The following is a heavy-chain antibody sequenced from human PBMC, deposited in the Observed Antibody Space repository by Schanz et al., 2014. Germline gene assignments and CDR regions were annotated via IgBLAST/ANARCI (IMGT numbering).Heavy chain of an antibody. V-gene: IGHV4-59*12. Sequence: QLQLQESGPGLVKPSETLSLTCTVSGGSISSYYWSWIRQPPGKGLEWIGDIGHSGNTKDNPSLKSRVTMSVETSKNQFSLNLSSVTAADTAVYYCARGRQQLGSFDYWGPGTLVSVSS. D-gene: IGHD6-13*01. CDR3: ARGRQQLGSFDY. CDR1: GGSISSYY. J-gene: IGHJ4*02. CDR2: IGHSGNT.